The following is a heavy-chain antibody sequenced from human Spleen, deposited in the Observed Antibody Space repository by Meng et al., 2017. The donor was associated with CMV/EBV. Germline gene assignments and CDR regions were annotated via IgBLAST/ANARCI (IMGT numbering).Heavy chain of an antibody. CDR2: LHYSGST. Sequence: SETLSLTCTVSGGSISSSSYYWGWIRQPPGKGLEWIGSLHYSGSTSYNPSLKSRVTISVDTSKNQFSLKLTSVTAADTAVYYCARTDNTLNDALDLWGQGTMVTVSS. V-gene: IGHV4-39*07. CDR3: ARTDNTLNDALDL. J-gene: IGHJ3*01. D-gene: IGHD1-1*01. CDR1: GGSISSSSYY.